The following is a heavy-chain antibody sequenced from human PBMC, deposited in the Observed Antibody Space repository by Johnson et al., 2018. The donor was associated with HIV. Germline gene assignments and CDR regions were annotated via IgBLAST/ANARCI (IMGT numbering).Heavy chain of an antibody. J-gene: IGHJ3*02. CDR1: GFTFRSYP. Sequence: QVQLVESGGGVVKPGRSLRLSCAASGFTFRSYPMHWVRQAPGKGLEWVAVISYDGNNKYYADSVKGRFTISRDNSKNTLSLQMNSLRVEDTAMYYCAKARSLLDYGGLDAFDIWGQGKMVTVSS. CDR3: AKARSLLDYGGLDAFDI. V-gene: IGHV3-30*04. D-gene: IGHD4-23*01. CDR2: ISYDGNNK.